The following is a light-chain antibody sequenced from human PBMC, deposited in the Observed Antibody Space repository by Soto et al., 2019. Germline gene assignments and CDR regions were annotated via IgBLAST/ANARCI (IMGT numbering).Light chain of an antibody. J-gene: IGKJ5*01. CDR3: QQYYRNPLK. Sequence: DIQVDHAPDTLAHAFFYTGTITSGASQSLNNYLDWYQQKPGKAPKLLIYDASTLERGVPSRFSGTGSGTEFTLTISSLQPDDFATYYCQQYYRNPLKFGQGTLLEIK. CDR2: DAS. V-gene: IGKV1-5*01. CDR1: QSLNNY.